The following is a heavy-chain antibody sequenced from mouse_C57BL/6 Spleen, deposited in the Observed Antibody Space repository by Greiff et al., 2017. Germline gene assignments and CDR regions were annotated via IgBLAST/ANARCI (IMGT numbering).Heavy chain of an antibody. Sequence: VQGVESGAELVRPGASVTLSCKASGYPFTDYDMHWVKQTPVHGLEWIGAIDPETGGTAYNPKFKGKAILTADKSSSTAYMELRSLTSEDSAVYYCANRVEGADWGQGTLVTGAA. CDR2: IDPETGGT. CDR1: GYPFTDYD. J-gene: IGHJ3*01. CDR3: ANRVEGAD. V-gene: IGHV1-15*01.